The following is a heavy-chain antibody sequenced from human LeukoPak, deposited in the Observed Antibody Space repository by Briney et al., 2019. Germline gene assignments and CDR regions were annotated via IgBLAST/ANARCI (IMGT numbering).Heavy chain of an antibody. J-gene: IGHJ4*02. V-gene: IGHV4-39*01. Sequence: SETLSLTCTVSGGSISSSNYYWGWIRQPPGKGLEWIANIYYSGSTYYNPSLKSRVTISVDTSKNQFSLKLSSVTAADTAVYYCVRVRGEFTLRRFLEWLPITRYFDYWGQGTLVTVSS. CDR1: GGSISSSNYY. CDR2: IYYSGST. CDR3: VRVRGEFTLRRFLEWLPITRYFDY. D-gene: IGHD3-3*01.